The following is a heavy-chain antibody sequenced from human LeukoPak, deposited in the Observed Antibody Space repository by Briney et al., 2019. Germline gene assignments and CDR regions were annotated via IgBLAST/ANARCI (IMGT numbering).Heavy chain of an antibody. J-gene: IGHJ6*02. CDR2: IYHSGST. V-gene: IGHV4-38-2*02. CDR1: GYSISSGYY. CDR3: AREGRNFALDV. Sequence: PSETLSLTCAVSGYSISSGYYWGWIRQPPGKGLEWIGSIYHSGSTYYNPSLKSRVTISVDTSKNQFSLKLSSVTAADTAVYYCAREGRNFALDVWGQGTTVIVSS. D-gene: IGHD1-1*01.